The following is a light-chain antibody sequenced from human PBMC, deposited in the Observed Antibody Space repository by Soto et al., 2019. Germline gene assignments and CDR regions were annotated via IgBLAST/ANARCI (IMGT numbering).Light chain of an antibody. V-gene: IGLV2-8*01. CDR1: SSDVGRYNF. J-gene: IGLJ2*01. CDR3: SSYAGSNNLI. CDR2: EVT. Sequence: QSVLTQPPSASGSPGQSVTISCTGTSSDVGRYNFVSWYQQHPGKAPKLMISEVTKRPSGVPDRFSCSKSGNTASLTVSGLQAEDEADYYCSSYAGSNNLIFGGGTKVTVL.